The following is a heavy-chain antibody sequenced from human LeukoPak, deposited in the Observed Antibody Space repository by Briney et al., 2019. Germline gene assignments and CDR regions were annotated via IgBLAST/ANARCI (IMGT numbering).Heavy chain of an antibody. D-gene: IGHD6-13*01. J-gene: IGHJ6*02. Sequence: SVKVSCKASGGTFSSYAISWVRQAAGQGLEWMGGIIPIFGTANYAQKFQGRVTITADESTSTAYMELSSLRSEDTAVYYCARDSPIYSSSYYYYGMDVWGQGTTVTVSS. CDR1: GGTFSSYA. V-gene: IGHV1-69*13. CDR3: ARDSPIYSSSYYYYGMDV. CDR2: IIPIFGTA.